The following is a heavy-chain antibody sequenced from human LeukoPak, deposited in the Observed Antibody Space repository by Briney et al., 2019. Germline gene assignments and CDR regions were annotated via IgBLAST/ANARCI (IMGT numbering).Heavy chain of an antibody. V-gene: IGHV3-23*01. CDR2: ISGSGGST. CDR1: GFTFSSYA. Sequence: GGSLRLSCAASGFTFSSYAMSWVRQAPGKGLERVSAISGSGGSTYYADSVKGRFTISRDNSKNTLYLQMNSLRAEDTAVYYCAKDRESEMATISPLGPWGQGTLVTVSS. J-gene: IGHJ5*02. CDR3: AKDRESEMATISPLGP. D-gene: IGHD5-24*01.